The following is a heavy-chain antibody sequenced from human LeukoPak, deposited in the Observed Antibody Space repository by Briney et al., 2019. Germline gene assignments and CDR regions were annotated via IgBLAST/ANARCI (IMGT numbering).Heavy chain of an antibody. CDR2: IYYSGST. CDR1: GGSISSGDYY. CDR3: ARASSIAAALFDY. V-gene: IGHV4-30-4*02. Sequence: SETLSLTCTVSGGSISSGDYYWSWIRQPPGKGLEWIGYIYYSGSTYYNPSPKSRVTISVDTSKNQFSLKLSSVTAADTAVYYCARASSIAAALFDYWGQGTLVTVSS. D-gene: IGHD6-13*01. J-gene: IGHJ4*02.